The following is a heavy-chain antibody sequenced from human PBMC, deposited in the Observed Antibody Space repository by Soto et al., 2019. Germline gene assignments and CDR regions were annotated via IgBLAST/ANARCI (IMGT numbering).Heavy chain of an antibody. J-gene: IGHJ6*02. CDR3: ARVQVEWLLYRLQTDGYYGMDV. CDR2: MNPNSGNT. Sequence: RXSVKVSCKASGYTFTSYDINWVRQATGQGLEWMGWMNPNSGNTGYAQKFQGRVTMTRNTSISTAYMELSSLRHEDTAVYYCARVQVEWLLYRLQTDGYYGMDVWGQGDTVTVSS. V-gene: IGHV1-8*01. D-gene: IGHD3-3*01. CDR1: GYTFTSYD.